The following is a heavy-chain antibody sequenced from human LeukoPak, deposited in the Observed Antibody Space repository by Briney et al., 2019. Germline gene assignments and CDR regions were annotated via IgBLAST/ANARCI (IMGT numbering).Heavy chain of an antibody. CDR3: ATVGYYYDSSGYYYDFYYYYGMDV. J-gene: IGHJ6*02. V-gene: IGHV1-69*01. Sequence: SVKVSCKASGGTFISYAISWVRQAPGQGLEWMGGIIPIFGTANYAQKFQGRVTITADESTSTAYMELSSLRSEDTAVYYCATVGYYYDSSGYYYDFYYYYGMDVWGQGTTVTVSS. D-gene: IGHD3-22*01. CDR1: GGTFISYA. CDR2: IIPIFGTA.